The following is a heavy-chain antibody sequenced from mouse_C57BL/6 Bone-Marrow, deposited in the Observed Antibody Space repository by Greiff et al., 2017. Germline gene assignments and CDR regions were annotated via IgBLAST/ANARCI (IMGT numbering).Heavy chain of an antibody. CDR1: GFSFNTYA. J-gene: IGHJ2*01. D-gene: IGHD2-10*02. Sequence: EVQLVESGGGLVQPKGSLKLSCAASGFSFNTYAMNWVRPAPGKGLEWVARIRSKSNNYATYYADSVKDRFTISRDDSKSMIYLSMNTLNTDDAAMYSCMRQPRTWYFDYWGQGTTLTVSS. CDR2: IRSKSNNYAT. CDR3: MRQPRTWYFDY. V-gene: IGHV10-1*01.